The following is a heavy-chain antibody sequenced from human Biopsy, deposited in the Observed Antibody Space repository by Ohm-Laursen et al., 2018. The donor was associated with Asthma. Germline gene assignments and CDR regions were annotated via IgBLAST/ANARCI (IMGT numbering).Heavy chain of an antibody. CDR2: INPNSGGT. CDR1: GYTFTGYY. D-gene: IGHD5-12*01. V-gene: IGHV1-2*06. CDR3: ARGYSGSDRIVYYYSGLEV. Sequence: ASVNVSCKVSGYTFTGYYMHWVRQAPGQGLEWMGRINPNSGGTNYAQKFQGRVTMTRDTSISTAYMELSRLSSEDTAVYYCARGYSGSDRIVYYYSGLEVWGQGTTVTVSS. J-gene: IGHJ6*02.